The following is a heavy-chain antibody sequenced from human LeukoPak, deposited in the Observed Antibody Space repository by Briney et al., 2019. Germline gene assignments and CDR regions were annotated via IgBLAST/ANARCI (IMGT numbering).Heavy chain of an antibody. J-gene: IGHJ5*01. CDR1: GYSFSNSW. Sequence: KDGESLKISCKASGYSFSNSWIGWVRQMPGKGLEWMGIIYPGDSHTIYSLSSQGQITISADKSITTAYLQWSSLEALDTAMYYCARQRTSENWFDSWGQGTPVTVSS. CDR3: ARQRTSENWFDS. CDR2: IYPGDSHT. D-gene: IGHD1-14*01. V-gene: IGHV5-51*01.